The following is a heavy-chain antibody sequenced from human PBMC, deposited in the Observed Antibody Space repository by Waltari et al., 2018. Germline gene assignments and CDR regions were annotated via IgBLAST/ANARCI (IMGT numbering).Heavy chain of an antibody. CDR1: GGSISSYY. J-gene: IGHJ6*02. D-gene: IGHD5-18*01. CDR3: ARVNERGYSYGLGYYYYGMDV. V-gene: IGHV4-59*01. CDR2: IYYSGRT. Sequence: QVQLQESGPGLVKPSETLSLTCTVSGGSISSYYWSWIRQPPGKGLEWIGYIYYSGRTNYNPTLKSRVTISVDTSKNQFSLKLSSVTAADTAVYYCARVNERGYSYGLGYYYYGMDVWGQGTTVTVSS.